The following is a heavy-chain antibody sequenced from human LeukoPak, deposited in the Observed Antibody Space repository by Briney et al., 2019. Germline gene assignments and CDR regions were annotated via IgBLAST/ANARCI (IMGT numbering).Heavy chain of an antibody. CDR3: ARGAVAEYYYYYYYMDV. CDR1: GGSFSGYY. Sequence: SETLSLTCAVYGGSFSGYYWSWIRQPPGKGLEWIGELNHSGSTNYNPSLKSRVTISVDTSKNQFSLKLSSVTAADTAVYYCARGAVAEYYYYYYYMDVWGKGTTVTVSS. D-gene: IGHD6-19*01. V-gene: IGHV4-34*01. J-gene: IGHJ6*03. CDR2: LNHSGST.